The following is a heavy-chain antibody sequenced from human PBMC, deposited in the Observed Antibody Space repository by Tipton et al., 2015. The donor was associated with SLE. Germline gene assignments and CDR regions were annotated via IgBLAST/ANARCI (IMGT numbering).Heavy chain of an antibody. D-gene: IGHD3-3*01. CDR1: GGSFSGYY. CDR3: ARGKDYDFWSGYYRRDASDI. CDR2: INHSEST. Sequence: TLSLTCAVYGGSFSGYYWSWIRQPPGKGLEWIGEINHSESTNYNPSLKSRVTISIDTSKNQFSLKLSSVTAADTSVYYCARGKDYDFWSGYYRRDASDIWGQGTMVTVSS. V-gene: IGHV4-34*01. J-gene: IGHJ3*02.